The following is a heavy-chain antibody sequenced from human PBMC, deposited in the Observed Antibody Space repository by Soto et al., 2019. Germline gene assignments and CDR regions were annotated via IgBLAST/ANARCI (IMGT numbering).Heavy chain of an antibody. CDR3: VKGRSGYDFDY. CDR1: GFTFSSYV. CDR2: ISGSGSGT. D-gene: IGHD5-12*01. V-gene: IGHV3-23*01. Sequence: GGSLRLSSAASGFTFSSYVMSWVRQAPGKGLEWVSAISGSGSGTYYADSVKGRFTISRDNSKNTLYVQMNSLRAEDTAVYYCVKGRSGYDFDYWGQGTLVTVSS. J-gene: IGHJ4*02.